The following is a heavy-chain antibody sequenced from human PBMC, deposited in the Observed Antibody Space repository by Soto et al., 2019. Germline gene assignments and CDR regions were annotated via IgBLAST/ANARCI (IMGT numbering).Heavy chain of an antibody. CDR3: ARVGRTSYYDYVWGSYRYIDY. Sequence: SETLSLTCTVSGGSISSGDYYWSWIRQPPGKGLEWIGYIYYSGSTYYNPSLKSRVTISVDTSKNQFSLKLSSVTAADTAVYYCARVGRTSYYDYVWGSYRYIDYWGQGTLVTVSS. V-gene: IGHV4-30-4*01. CDR2: IYYSGST. J-gene: IGHJ4*02. CDR1: GGSISSGDYY. D-gene: IGHD3-16*02.